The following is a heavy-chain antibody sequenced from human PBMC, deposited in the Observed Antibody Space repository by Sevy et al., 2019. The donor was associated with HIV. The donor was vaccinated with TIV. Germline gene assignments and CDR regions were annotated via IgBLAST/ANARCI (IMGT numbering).Heavy chain of an antibody. CDR2: ITGNSVTT. CDR3: AKDGVYGGDFEYFLH. Sequence: GGSLRLSCAASGFTFSSYAMSWVRQAPGKGLDWVSSITGNSVTTYYAYSVKGRFTISRDNSKNTLYLQMDSLRAEDTAVYYCAKDGVYGGDFEYFLHWGQGTLVTVSS. V-gene: IGHV3-23*01. CDR1: GFTFSSYA. J-gene: IGHJ1*01. D-gene: IGHD2-21*02.